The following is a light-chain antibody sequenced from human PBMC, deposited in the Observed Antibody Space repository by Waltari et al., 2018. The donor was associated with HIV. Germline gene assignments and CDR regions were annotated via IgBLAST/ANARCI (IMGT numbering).Light chain of an antibody. CDR1: QTVSSSY. CDR3: QQYGDSLT. J-gene: IGKJ2*01. V-gene: IGKV3-20*01. CDR2: AAY. Sequence: EIVLTQSPGTLSLSPGERATLSCRASQTVSSSYLAGYQQKPGQAPRLLIYAAYSRASGVPDRFSGGGSGTDFTLTISSLEPEDFAVYYCQQYGDSLTFGQGTKVEIK.